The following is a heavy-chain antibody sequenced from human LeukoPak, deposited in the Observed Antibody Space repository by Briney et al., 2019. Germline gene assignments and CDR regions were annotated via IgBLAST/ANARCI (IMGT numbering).Heavy chain of an antibody. D-gene: IGHD6-13*01. J-gene: IGHJ4*02. CDR2: IYHSGST. V-gene: IGHV4-38-2*02. CDR1: GYSISSGYY. Sequence: SETLSLTCTVSGYSISSGYYWGWIRQPPGRGLEWIGSIYHSGSTYYNPSLKSRVTISVDTSKNQFSLKLSSVTAADTAVYYCAGHVRQQPTFDYWGQGTLVTVSS. CDR3: AGHVRQQPTFDY.